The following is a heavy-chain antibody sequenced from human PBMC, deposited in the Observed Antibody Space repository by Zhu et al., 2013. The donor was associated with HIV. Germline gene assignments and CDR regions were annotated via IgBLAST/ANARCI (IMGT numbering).Heavy chain of an antibody. V-gene: IGHV4-61*01. CDR1: GGSVSSGSYY. CDR3: ARRGGALSFDH. CDR2: ISYSGST. Sequence: VQXQDGPKTGRSLPETLSLTCTVSGGSVSSGSYYWSWIRQPPGKGLEWIGYISYSGSTNYNPSLKSRVTMSVDTSKNQFSLKLNSVTAADTAIYYCARRGGALSFDHWAQGALVTVSS. J-gene: IGHJ4*02. D-gene: IGHD3-16*01.